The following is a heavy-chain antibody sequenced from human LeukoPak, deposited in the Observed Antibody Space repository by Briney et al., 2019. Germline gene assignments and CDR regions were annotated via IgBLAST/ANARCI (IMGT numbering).Heavy chain of an antibody. V-gene: IGHV3-30-3*01. CDR1: GFTFSSYA. CDR3: ARTPYYEAFDY. J-gene: IGHJ4*02. D-gene: IGHD3-3*01. Sequence: GRSLRLSCAASGFTFSSYAMHWVRQAPGKGLEWVAVISYDGSSKYYADSVKGRFTISRDNSKNTLYLQMNSLRAEDTAVYYCARTPYYEAFDYWGQGTLVTVSS. CDR2: ISYDGSSK.